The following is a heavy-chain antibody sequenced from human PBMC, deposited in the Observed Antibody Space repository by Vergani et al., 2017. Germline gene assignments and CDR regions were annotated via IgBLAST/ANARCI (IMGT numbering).Heavy chain of an antibody. CDR3: AKDLNFYGSGSYLDY. D-gene: IGHD3-10*01. J-gene: IGHJ4*02. CDR1: GFTFTSMA. V-gene: IGHV3-23*01. Sequence: EVQLLESGGGLVQPGGSLRLSCPAPGFTFTSMAMSWVPQVPGKGLEWVSAISGSGGSTYYADSVKGRFTISRDNSKNTLYLQMNSLRAEDTAVYYCAKDLNFYGSGSYLDYWGQGTLVTVSS. CDR2: ISGSGGST.